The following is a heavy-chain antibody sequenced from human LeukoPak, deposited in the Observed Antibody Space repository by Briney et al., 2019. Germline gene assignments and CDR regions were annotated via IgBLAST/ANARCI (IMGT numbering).Heavy chain of an antibody. J-gene: IGHJ4*02. CDR1: GFTFSSYA. Sequence: GGSLRLSCAAPGFTFSSYAMHWVRQAPGKGLEWVAVISYDGSNKYYADSVKGRFTISRDNSKNTLYLQMNSLRAEDTAVYYCARESGSSYDYWGQGTLVTVSS. CDR3: ARESGSSYDY. V-gene: IGHV3-30*04. CDR2: ISYDGSNK. D-gene: IGHD1-26*01.